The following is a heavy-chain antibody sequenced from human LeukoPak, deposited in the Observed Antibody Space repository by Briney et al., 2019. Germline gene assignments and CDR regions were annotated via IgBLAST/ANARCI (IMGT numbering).Heavy chain of an antibody. Sequence: GGSLRLSCAASGLTVSSNYMSGVRQAPGKGLEGVSVIYSGCSTYYADSVKGRFTISRDNSKNTLYLQMNSLRAEDTAVYYCAGEGSSWSFDYWGQGTLVTVSS. J-gene: IGHJ4*02. D-gene: IGHD6-13*01. V-gene: IGHV3-53*01. CDR2: IYSGCST. CDR1: GLTVSSNY. CDR3: AGEGSSWSFDY.